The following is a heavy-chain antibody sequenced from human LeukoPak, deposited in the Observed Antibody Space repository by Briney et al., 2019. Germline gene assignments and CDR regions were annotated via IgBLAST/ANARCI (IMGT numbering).Heavy chain of an antibody. CDR2: ISSSSSYI. D-gene: IGHD2-2*01. Sequence: GGSLRLSCAASGFTFSSYSMNWVRQAPGKGLEWVSSISSSSSYIYYADSVKGRFTISRDNAKNSLYLQMNSLRAEDTAVYYCARETYCSSTSCYVYYYGMDVWGQGTTVTDSS. CDR1: GFTFSSYS. V-gene: IGHV3-21*01. J-gene: IGHJ6*02. CDR3: ARETYCSSTSCYVYYYGMDV.